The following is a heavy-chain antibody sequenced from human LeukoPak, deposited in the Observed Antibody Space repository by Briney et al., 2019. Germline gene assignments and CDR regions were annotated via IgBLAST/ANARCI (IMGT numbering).Heavy chain of an antibody. CDR3: ARDGVGYCSSTSCYKHYYYGMDV. J-gene: IGHJ6*02. D-gene: IGHD2-2*02. CDR1: GYTFTSYD. V-gene: IGHV1-8*01. Sequence: ASVKVSCKASGYTFTSYDTNWVRQATGQGLEWMGWMNPNSGNTGYAQKFQGRVTMTRNTSISTAYMELSSLRSEDTAVYYCARDGVGYCSSTSCYKHYYYGMDVWGQGTTVTVSS. CDR2: MNPNSGNT.